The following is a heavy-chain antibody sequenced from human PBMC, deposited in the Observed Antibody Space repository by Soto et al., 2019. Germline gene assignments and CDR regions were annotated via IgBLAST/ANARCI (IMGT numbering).Heavy chain of an antibody. J-gene: IGHJ4*02. Sequence: GGSLRLSCAASGFTFSSYGMHWVRQAPGKGLEWVAVIWYDGSNKYYADSVKGRFTISRDNSKNTLYLQMNSLRAEDTAVYYCARESGSSWYGGYFDYWGQGTLVTVSS. CDR2: IWYDGSNK. CDR3: ARESGSSWYGGYFDY. V-gene: IGHV3-33*01. D-gene: IGHD6-13*01. CDR1: GFTFSSYG.